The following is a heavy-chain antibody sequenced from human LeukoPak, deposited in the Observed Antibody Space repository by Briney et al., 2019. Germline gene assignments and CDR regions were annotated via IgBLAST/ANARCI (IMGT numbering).Heavy chain of an antibody. CDR1: GFTFDDYA. Sequence: PGGSLRLSCAASGFTFDDYAMHWVRQAPGKGLEWVSGISGNSGSIEYADSVKGRFTISRDNAKNSLYLQMYSLRAEDTALYYCARDLQMDVWGQGTTVTVSS. D-gene: IGHD1-1*01. CDR2: ISGNSGSI. J-gene: IGHJ6*02. V-gene: IGHV3-9*01. CDR3: ARDLQMDV.